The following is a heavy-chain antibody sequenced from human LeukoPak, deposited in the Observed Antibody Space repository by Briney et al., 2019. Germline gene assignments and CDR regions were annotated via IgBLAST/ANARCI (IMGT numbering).Heavy chain of an antibody. Sequence: GGSLRLSCAASGFIVSSNYMSWVRQAPGKGLEWVSVIYSGSGSYYADSVKGRFTISRDNSKNTVYLQMNSLRAEDTAVYYCTRDPHSSGYYSYWGQGTLVTVSS. V-gene: IGHV3-53*01. CDR3: TRDPHSSGYYSY. J-gene: IGHJ4*02. CDR2: IYSGSGS. D-gene: IGHD3-22*01. CDR1: GFIVSSNY.